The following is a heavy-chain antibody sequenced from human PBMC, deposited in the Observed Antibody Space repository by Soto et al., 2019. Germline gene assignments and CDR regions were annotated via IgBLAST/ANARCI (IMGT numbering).Heavy chain of an antibody. J-gene: IGHJ6*02. D-gene: IGHD3-9*01. CDR2: ISGSGGST. CDR3: AKVHGSVRYFDWFPTLDQDYYYHYGMAV. CDR1: GFTFSSYA. Sequence: GGSLRLSCAASGFTFSSYAMSWVRQAPGKGLEWVSAISGSGGSTYYANSVKGRFPITRANSHNSLYLQMNSLRAEHTAVYYGAKVHGSVRYFDWFPTLDQDYYYHYGMAVWGQGTTVTVSS. V-gene: IGHV3-23*01.